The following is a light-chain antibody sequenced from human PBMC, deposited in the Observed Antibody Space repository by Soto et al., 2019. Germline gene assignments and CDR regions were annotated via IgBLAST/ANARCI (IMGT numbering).Light chain of an antibody. V-gene: IGLV1-47*01. CDR1: SSNIGSDY. CDR3: AAWDDSLSGYV. CDR2: RNN. Sequence: QSVLTQPPSASGTPGQMVTISCSGSSSNIGSDYVYWYQQFPGTAPKLLIYRNNQRPSGVPDRFSGSKSGTSASLAISGLRSEDEADYYCAAWDDSLSGYVFGTGTKATVL. J-gene: IGLJ1*01.